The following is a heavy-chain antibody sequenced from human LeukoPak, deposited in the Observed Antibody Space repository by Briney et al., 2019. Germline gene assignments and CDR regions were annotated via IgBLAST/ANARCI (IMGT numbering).Heavy chain of an antibody. D-gene: IGHD6-6*01. CDR1: GYSFTSYW. J-gene: IGHJ4*02. CDR3: ARPGAHSSSSRGGAIDY. V-gene: IGHV5-51*01. Sequence: GESLKISCKGSGYSFTSYWIGWVRQMPGKGLEWMGIIYPGDSDTRYSPSFQGQVTISADKSISTAYLQWSSLKASDTAMYYCARPGAHSSSSRGGAIDYWGQGTLVTVSS. CDR2: IYPGDSDT.